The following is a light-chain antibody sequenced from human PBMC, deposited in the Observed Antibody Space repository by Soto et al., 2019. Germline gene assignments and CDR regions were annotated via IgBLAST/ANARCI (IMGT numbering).Light chain of an antibody. CDR1: SSNIGSST. J-gene: IGLJ1*01. CDR3: AAWDDSLNGSYV. Sequence: VLTQPPSASGTPGQRVTISCSGSSSNIGSSTVNWYQHLPGTAPNLLIYSSNRRPSGVPDRFSASKSGTSASLAISGLQSGDEADYFCAAWDDSLNGSYVFGTGTKVTVL. V-gene: IGLV1-44*01. CDR2: SSN.